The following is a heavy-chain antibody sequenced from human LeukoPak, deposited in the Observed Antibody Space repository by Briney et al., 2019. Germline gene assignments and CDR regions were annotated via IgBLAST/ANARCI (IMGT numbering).Heavy chain of an antibody. V-gene: IGHV1-18*01. CDR2: ISAYNGNT. Sequence: ASVKVSCKASGYSFTSYGISWVRRAPGQGLEWMGWISAYNGNTNYAQKFQGRVTMTTDTSTRTAYMELRSLRSDDTAVYYCARDRDYGDYHDAFDIWGQGTMVTVSS. D-gene: IGHD4-17*01. CDR3: ARDRDYGDYHDAFDI. J-gene: IGHJ3*02. CDR1: GYSFTSYG.